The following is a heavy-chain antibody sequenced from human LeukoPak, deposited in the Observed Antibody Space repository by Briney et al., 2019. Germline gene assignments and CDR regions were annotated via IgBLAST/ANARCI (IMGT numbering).Heavy chain of an antibody. Sequence: GGSLRLSCAASGFIFNNYAMTWVRQAPGKGLEWISSINGHDGSTYYADSVKGRFTISRDNSQNMLFLQMDRLRAGDTALYYCAKDMAQSTYNSLDDWGQGTLVTVSS. CDR1: GFIFNNYA. CDR3: AKDMAQSTYNSLDD. J-gene: IGHJ4*02. V-gene: IGHV3-23*01. CDR2: INGHDGST. D-gene: IGHD1-1*01.